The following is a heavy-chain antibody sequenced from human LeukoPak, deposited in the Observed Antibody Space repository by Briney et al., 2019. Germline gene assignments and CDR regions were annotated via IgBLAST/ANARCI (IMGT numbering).Heavy chain of an antibody. J-gene: IGHJ4*02. Sequence: GGSLRLSCAASGFTFSSYDMHWVRQATGKGLEWVSAICTDGDTYYPGSVKSRFTISSENTTNSLYFQMSSLMGGDTGVYYCARAVVRSGSYFFDWGGERTLVTVSA. D-gene: IGHD1-26*01. CDR2: ICTDGDT. CDR1: GFTFSSYD. V-gene: IGHV3-13*01. CDR3: ARAVVRSGSYFFDW.